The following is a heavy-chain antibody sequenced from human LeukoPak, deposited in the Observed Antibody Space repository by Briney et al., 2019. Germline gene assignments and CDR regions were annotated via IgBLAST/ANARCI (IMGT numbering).Heavy chain of an antibody. Sequence: GGSLRLSCAASGFTFRRYWMSWVGQAPGKGLEWVANIKEDGSEKYSVDSVKGRFTLSRDHTKNSLFLEVNSLRAEDTAIYYCATGWSHHDYWGQGSLVTVSS. V-gene: IGHV3-7*01. D-gene: IGHD3-3*01. CDR2: IKEDGSEK. CDR3: ATGWSHHDY. J-gene: IGHJ4*02. CDR1: GFTFRRYW.